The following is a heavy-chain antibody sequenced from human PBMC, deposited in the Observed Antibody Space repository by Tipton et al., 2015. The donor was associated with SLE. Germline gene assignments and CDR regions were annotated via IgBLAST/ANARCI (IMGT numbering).Heavy chain of an antibody. CDR2: IYYSGST. V-gene: IGHV4-39*07. J-gene: IGHJ4*02. Sequence: TLSLTCTVSGGSISSGSYYWGWIRQPPGKGLEWIGSIYYSGSTYYNPSLKSRVTISVDTSKNQFSLKLSSVTAADTAVYYCARVGSSEEDYWGQGTLVTVSS. CDR1: GGSISSGSYY. CDR3: ARVGSSEEDY. D-gene: IGHD6-19*01.